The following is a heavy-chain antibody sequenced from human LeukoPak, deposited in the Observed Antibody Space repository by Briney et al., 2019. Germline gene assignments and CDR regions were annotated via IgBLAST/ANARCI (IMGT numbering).Heavy chain of an antibody. Sequence: SETLSLTCTVSGGSISSGGYYWSWIRQHPGKGLEWIGYIYYSGSTYYNPSLKSRVTISVDTSKNQFSLKLSSVTAADTAVYYCARGVTARYCTSCPRWFDPWGQGTLVTVSS. CDR3: ARGVTARYCTSCPRWFDP. CDR1: GGSISSGGYY. D-gene: IGHD2-2*01. J-gene: IGHJ5*02. CDR2: IYYSGST. V-gene: IGHV4-31*03.